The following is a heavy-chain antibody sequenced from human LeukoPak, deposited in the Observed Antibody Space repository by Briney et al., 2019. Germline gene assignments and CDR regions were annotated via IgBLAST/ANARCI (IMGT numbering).Heavy chain of an antibody. Sequence: SQTLSLTCAVSGGSISSGGYSWSWIRQPPGKGLEWLGYIYHSGSTYYNPSLKSRVTISVDRSKNQFSLKLSSVTAADTAVYYCARGYSYGYSYYYYGMDVWGQGTTVTVSS. CDR1: GGSISSGGYS. CDR2: IYHSGST. CDR3: ARGYSYGYSYYYYGMDV. D-gene: IGHD5-18*01. J-gene: IGHJ6*02. V-gene: IGHV4-30-2*01.